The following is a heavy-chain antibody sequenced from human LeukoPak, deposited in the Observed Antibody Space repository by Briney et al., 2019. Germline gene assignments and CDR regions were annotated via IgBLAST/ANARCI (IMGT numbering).Heavy chain of an antibody. CDR1: GGSVSSGSYY. V-gene: IGHV4-61*01. J-gene: IGHJ5*02. D-gene: IGHD3-10*01. CDR3: ARWHYYGSGSYYTNWFDP. Sequence: KPSETLSLTCTVSGGSVSSGSYYWSWIRQPPGKGLEWIGYIYYSGSTNYNPSLKSRVTISVDTSKNRFSLKLSSVTAADTAVYYCARWHYYGSGSYYTNWFDPWGQGTLVTVSS. CDR2: IYYSGST.